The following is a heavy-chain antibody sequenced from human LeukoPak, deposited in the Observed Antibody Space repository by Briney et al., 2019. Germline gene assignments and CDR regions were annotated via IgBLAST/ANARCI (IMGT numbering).Heavy chain of an antibody. CDR3: ARGVITREGY. CDR1: GYTFTSYD. D-gene: IGHD3-22*01. V-gene: IGHV1-2*02. J-gene: IGHJ4*02. Sequence: ASVKVSCKASGYTFTSYDIHWVRQAPGQGLEWMGWINPNSGGTNYAQKFQGRVTMTRDTSISTAYMELSRLRSDDTAVYYCARGVITREGYWGQGTLVTVSS. CDR2: INPNSGGT.